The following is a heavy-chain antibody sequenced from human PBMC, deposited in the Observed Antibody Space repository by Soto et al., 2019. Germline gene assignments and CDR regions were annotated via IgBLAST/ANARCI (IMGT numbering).Heavy chain of an antibody. CDR3: ARGGSLNWYFDL. CDR1: GFTFSSYW. J-gene: IGHJ2*01. Sequence: PGGSLRLSCAASGFTFSSYWMHWVRQAPGKGLVWVSRINSDGSSTSYADSVKGRFTISRDNAKNTLYLQMNSLRVEDTAVYYCARGGSLNWYFDLWGRGTLVTVPS. CDR2: INSDGSST. D-gene: IGHD1-26*01. V-gene: IGHV3-74*01.